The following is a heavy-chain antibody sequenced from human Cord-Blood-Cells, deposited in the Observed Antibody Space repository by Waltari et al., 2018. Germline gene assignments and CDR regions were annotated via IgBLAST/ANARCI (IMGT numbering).Heavy chain of an antibody. V-gene: IGHV4-61*09. Sequence: QVQLQESGPGLVKPSQTLSLTCTVSGGSIRSGSYYWSWIRQPAGKGLEWIGYIYTSGSTNYHPSLKSRVTRSVDTSKNQCSLKLSSVPAADTAVYYCATGQLPHTAFYDVWSGDAFDIWGQGTMVTVSS. J-gene: IGHJ3*02. CDR2: IYTSGST. CDR3: ATGQLPHTAFYDVWSGDAFDI. CDR1: GGSIRSGSYY. D-gene: IGHD3-3*01.